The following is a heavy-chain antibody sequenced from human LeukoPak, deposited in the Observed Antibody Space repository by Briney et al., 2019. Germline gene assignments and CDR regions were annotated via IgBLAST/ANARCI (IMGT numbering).Heavy chain of an antibody. CDR2: MNPNSGNT. CDR3: TTATVAHQQWGAFDI. J-gene: IGHJ3*02. D-gene: IGHD4-23*01. Sequence: ASVKVSCKASGYAFTSYDINWVRQATGQGLEWMGWMNPNSGNTGYAQKFQGRVTITRNTSISTAYMELSSLRSEDTAVYYCTTATVAHQQWGAFDIWGQGTMVTVSS. CDR1: GYAFTSYD. V-gene: IGHV1-8*03.